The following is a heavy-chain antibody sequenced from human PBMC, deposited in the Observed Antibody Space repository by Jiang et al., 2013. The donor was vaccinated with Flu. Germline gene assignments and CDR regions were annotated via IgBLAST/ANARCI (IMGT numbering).Heavy chain of an antibody. D-gene: IGHD3-10*02. CDR1: GYKFTNNW. CDR2: IYPDDSET. V-gene: IGHV5-51*01. J-gene: IGHJ6*03. CDR3: ARHLTDVNSFYYYVDV. Sequence: GAEVKKPGESLKISCKGSGYKFTNNWIGWVRQMPGKGLEWMGVIYPDDSETTYSPSFQGQVTISADRSISTAYLQWSSLKASDTAMYYCARHLTDVNSFYYYVDVWGKGTTVTVSS.